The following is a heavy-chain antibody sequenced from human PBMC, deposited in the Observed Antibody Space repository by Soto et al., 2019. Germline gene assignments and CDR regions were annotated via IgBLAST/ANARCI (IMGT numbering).Heavy chain of an antibody. Sequence: QVQLQESGPRLVKPSQTLSLTCSVSGVCINTGGYFWSWIRQHPGQGLEWIGYFYYSGSIHYNPSLESRVTIAADTSKNLLSLRLSSVSDADTAVYYCARAEFNLGVMDQFDYWGQGALVTVSS. D-gene: IGHD3-16*01. V-gene: IGHV4-31*03. CDR3: ARAEFNLGVMDQFDY. CDR1: GVCINTGGYF. CDR2: FYYSGSI. J-gene: IGHJ4*02.